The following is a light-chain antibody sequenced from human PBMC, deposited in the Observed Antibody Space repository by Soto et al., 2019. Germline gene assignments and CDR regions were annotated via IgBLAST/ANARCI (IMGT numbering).Light chain of an antibody. V-gene: IGKV3-15*01. CDR1: QSVSSD. CDR3: QQYNNWPGT. CDR2: GAS. J-gene: IGKJ1*01. Sequence: EIVMTQSPATLYVSPGERATLSCRASQSVSSDLAWYQQKPGQAPRLLIYGASTRATDVPARFSGSGSGTEFTLTISSLQSEDFAVYYCQQYNNWPGTFGQGTKVDIK.